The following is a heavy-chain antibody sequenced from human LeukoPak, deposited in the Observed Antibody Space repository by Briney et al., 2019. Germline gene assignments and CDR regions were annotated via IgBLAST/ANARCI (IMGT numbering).Heavy chain of an antibody. Sequence: PSETLSLTCAVYGGSFSGYYWSWIRQPPGKGLEWIGEINHSGSTNYNPSLKSRVTISVDTSKNQFSLKLSSVTAADTAVYYCARGSVDTAMVYYYYYYMDVWGKGTTVTISS. CDR2: INHSGST. CDR1: GGSFSGYY. CDR3: ARGSVDTAMVYYYYYYMDV. V-gene: IGHV4-34*01. J-gene: IGHJ6*03. D-gene: IGHD5-18*01.